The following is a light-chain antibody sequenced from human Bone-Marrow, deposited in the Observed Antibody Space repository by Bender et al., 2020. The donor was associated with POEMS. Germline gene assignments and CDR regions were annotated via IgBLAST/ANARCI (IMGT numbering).Light chain of an antibody. V-gene: IGLV1-40*01. Sequence: QSVLTQPPSMSGAPGQRVTISCAGSTSNIGAGNDVHWYQQHPGKAPKLIIFDVSKWPSGVSNRFSGSKSGNTASLTISGLQAEDETDYYCCSYITNGLGVFGEGTKLTVL. J-gene: IGLJ3*02. CDR3: CSYITNGLGV. CDR2: DVS. CDR1: TSNIGAGND.